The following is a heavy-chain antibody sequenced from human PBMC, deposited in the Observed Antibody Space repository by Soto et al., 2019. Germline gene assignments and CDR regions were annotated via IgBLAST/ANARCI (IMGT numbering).Heavy chain of an antibody. CDR3: ARGEISDFDY. V-gene: IGHV4-30-2*01. CDR1: DNSMSTSGFS. D-gene: IGHD3-16*01. J-gene: IGHJ4*02. Sequence: ASETLSLTCSVSDNSMSTSGFSWSWVRQPPGQGLEWIGYIYQSGFTAYNPSLRSRVTISIDTSKRQFSLSLSSVTAEDTAVYYCARGEISDFDYWGQGTLVTVSS. CDR2: IYQSGFT.